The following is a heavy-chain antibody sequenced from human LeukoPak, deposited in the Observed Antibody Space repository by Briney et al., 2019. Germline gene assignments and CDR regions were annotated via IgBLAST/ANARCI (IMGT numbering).Heavy chain of an antibody. CDR3: AKDRHGVTS. D-gene: IGHD3-3*01. J-gene: IGHJ4*02. CDR2: ISYDDAKK. Sequence: GGSLRLSCAASGFSFTSYAIQWVRQAPGKGLEWVAGISYDDAKKYYAAAVKGRFTLSKDNSKSTLFLQMNTLRAEDTAIYYCAKDRHGVTSGGQGTLVTVSS. V-gene: IGHV3-30-3*01. CDR1: GFSFTSYA.